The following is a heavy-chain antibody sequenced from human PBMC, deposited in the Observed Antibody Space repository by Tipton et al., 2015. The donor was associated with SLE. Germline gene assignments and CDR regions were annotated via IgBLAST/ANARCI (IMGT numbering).Heavy chain of an antibody. CDR3: ARRSLLAVPK. CDR2: ISHSETT. CDR1: GYSISSGDY. Sequence: TLSLTCAVSGYSISSGDYWGWIRQPPGKGLEWIGIISHSETTYYNPSLKSRVTISIDTSMNQFSLRLTSVTAADMAVYYCARRSLLAVPKWGQGTLVTVSS. V-gene: IGHV4-38-2*01. D-gene: IGHD6-19*01. J-gene: IGHJ4*02.